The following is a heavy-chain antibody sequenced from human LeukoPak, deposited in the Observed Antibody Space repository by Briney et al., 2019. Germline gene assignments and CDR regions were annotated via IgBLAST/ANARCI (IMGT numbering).Heavy chain of an antibody. J-gene: IGHJ4*02. Sequence: PSQTPSLTCTVSGGSISSGDYYWSWIRQPPGKGLEWIGYIYYSGSTYYNPSLKSRVTISVDTSKNQFSLKLSSVTAADTAVYYCARDRYYYDSSGYHGAYFDYWGQGTLVTVSS. CDR2: IYYSGST. V-gene: IGHV4-30-4*08. CDR1: GGSISSGDYY. D-gene: IGHD3-22*01. CDR3: ARDRYYYDSSGYHGAYFDY.